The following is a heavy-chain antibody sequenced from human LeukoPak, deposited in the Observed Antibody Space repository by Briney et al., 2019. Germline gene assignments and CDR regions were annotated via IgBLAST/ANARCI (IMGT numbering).Heavy chain of an antibody. V-gene: IGHV1-69*04. CDR1: GGTFSSYA. CDR2: IIPILGIA. J-gene: IGHJ6*02. CDR3: ARVGLTGMTRYYYYGMDV. D-gene: IGHD1-20*01. Sequence: SVKVSCKASGGTFSSYAISWVRQAPGQGLEWMGRIIPILGIANHAQKFQGRVTITADKSTSTAYMELSSLRSEDTAVYYCARVGLTGMTRYYYYGMDVWGQGTTVTVSS.